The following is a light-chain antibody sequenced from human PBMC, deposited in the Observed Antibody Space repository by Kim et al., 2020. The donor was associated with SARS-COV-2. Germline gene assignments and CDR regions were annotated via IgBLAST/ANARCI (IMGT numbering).Light chain of an antibody. CDR3: QQYGVSPPYT. J-gene: IGKJ2*01. Sequence: SPGERATLSCRASQSVRSNYLAWYQQKPGQAPRLLIYGASSRATGIPDRFSGSGSGTDFTLTISRLEPEDFAVYYCQQYGVSPPYTFGQGTKLEI. CDR2: GAS. CDR1: QSVRSNY. V-gene: IGKV3-20*01.